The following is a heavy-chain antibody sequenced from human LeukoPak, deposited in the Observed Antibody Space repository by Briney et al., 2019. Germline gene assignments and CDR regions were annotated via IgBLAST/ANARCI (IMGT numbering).Heavy chain of an antibody. V-gene: IGHV3-30*18. J-gene: IGHJ4*02. Sequence: PGRSLRLSCAASGFTFSSYGMHWVRHAPGKGLEWVAIMSNDGDDKNYSDSVKGRFTISRDNSKNTLYLQMNSLRGEDTAVYYCANAAGTWLAHPDHWGQGTLVIVSS. CDR1: GFTFSSYG. CDR3: ANAAGTWLAHPDH. D-gene: IGHD6-19*01. CDR2: MSNDGDDK.